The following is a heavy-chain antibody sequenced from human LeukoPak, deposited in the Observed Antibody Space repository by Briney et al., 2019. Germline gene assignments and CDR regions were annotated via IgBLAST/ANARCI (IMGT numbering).Heavy chain of an antibody. CDR3: TRALFGGCSGGSCFSGWFDP. CDR2: IRSKAYGGTT. Sequence: GGSLRLSCTVSGFTFGDYAMSWVRQAPGKGLEWVGFIRSKAYGGTTEYAASVKGRFTISRDDSKSIAYLQMNSLKTEDTAVYYCTRALFGGCSGGSCFSGWFDPWGQGTLVTVSS. D-gene: IGHD2-15*01. CDR1: GFTFGDYA. J-gene: IGHJ5*02. V-gene: IGHV3-49*04.